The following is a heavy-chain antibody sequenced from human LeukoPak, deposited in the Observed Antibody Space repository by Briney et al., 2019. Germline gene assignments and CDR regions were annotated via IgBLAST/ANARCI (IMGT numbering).Heavy chain of an antibody. CDR1: GCTFTSYA. CDR2: INAGNGNT. Sequence: ASVKVSCKASGCTFTSYAMHWVRQAPGQRLEWMGWINAGNGNTKYSQKFQGRVTITRDTSASTAYMELSSLRSEDTAVYYCARLPMVRGGIGDYWGQGTLVTVSS. D-gene: IGHD3-10*01. CDR3: ARLPMVRGGIGDY. V-gene: IGHV1-3*01. J-gene: IGHJ4*02.